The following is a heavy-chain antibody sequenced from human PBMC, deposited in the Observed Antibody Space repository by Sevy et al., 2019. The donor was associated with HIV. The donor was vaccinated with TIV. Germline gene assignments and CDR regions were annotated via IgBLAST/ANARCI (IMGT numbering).Heavy chain of an antibody. Sequence: SETLSLTCTVSGGSISSSLYYWGWIRQPPGKGLEWIGSIHYGGSTYYNPSLKSRVTISVDPPKNQFSLKLSSVTGAETAVYYCARLVRVVYAITYWFDPWGQGTLVTVSS. V-gene: IGHV4-39*01. CDR3: ARLVRVVYAITYWFDP. CDR2: IHYGGST. D-gene: IGHD2-8*02. CDR1: GGSISSSLYY. J-gene: IGHJ5*02.